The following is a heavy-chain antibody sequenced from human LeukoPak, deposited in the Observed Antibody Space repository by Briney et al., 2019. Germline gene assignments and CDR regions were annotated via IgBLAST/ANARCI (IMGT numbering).Heavy chain of an antibody. Sequence: SETLSLTCTVSGGSISNSIYYWGWIRQPPEKGLEWIGSIYYSGTTSYNPSLESRVTISVDASNNQVSLKLNSVTAADTAAYLCARGGFYGHPFEFGGQGTLVAVSS. D-gene: IGHD3-10*01. V-gene: IGHV4-39*07. CDR2: IYYSGTT. J-gene: IGHJ4*02. CDR3: ARGGFYGHPFEF. CDR1: GGSISNSIYY.